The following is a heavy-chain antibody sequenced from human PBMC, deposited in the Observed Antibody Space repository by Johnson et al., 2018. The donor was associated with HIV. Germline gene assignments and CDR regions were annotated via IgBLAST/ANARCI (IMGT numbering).Heavy chain of an antibody. D-gene: IGHD1-26*01. J-gene: IGHJ3*02. Sequence: VQLVESGGGVVRPGGSLRLSCAAFGFSIDDYAMSWVRQVPGKGLEWVSGINWDSGSIVYADSVKGRFTISRDNAKNSLYLQMNSLRAEDTALYYCARGANSGSYFGAFDIWGRGTMVTVSS. CDR2: INWDSGSI. V-gene: IGHV3-20*04. CDR1: GFSIDDYA. CDR3: ARGANSGSYFGAFDI.